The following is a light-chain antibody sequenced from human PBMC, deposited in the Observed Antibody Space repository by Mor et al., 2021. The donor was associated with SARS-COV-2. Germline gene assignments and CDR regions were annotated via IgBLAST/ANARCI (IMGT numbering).Light chain of an antibody. CDR2: DVS. CDR3: CSYAGSYTWV. V-gene: IGLV2-11*01. Sequence: EPSTGPKLMIYDVSKRPSGVPDRFSGSKSGNTASLTISGLQAEDEADYYCCSYAGSYTWVFGGGTKLTVL. J-gene: IGLJ3*02.